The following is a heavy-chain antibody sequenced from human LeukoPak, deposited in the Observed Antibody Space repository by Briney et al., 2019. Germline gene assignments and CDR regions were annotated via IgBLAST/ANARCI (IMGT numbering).Heavy chain of an antibody. D-gene: IGHD3-16*01. Sequence: PGGSLRLSCAASGFTFSSYWMSWVRQAPGKGLEWVANIKQDGSEKYYVDSVKGRFTISRDNSKNTLYLQMNSLRAEDTAVYYCAKANGGGHYYYYGMDVWGQGTTVTVSS. CDR1: GFTFSSYW. CDR3: AKANGGGHYYYYGMDV. V-gene: IGHV3-7*01. J-gene: IGHJ6*02. CDR2: IKQDGSEK.